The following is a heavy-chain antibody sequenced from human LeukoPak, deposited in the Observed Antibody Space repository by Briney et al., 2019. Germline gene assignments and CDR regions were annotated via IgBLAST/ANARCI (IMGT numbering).Heavy chain of an antibody. D-gene: IGHD6-6*01. V-gene: IGHV3-7*01. Sequence: PGGSLTLSCATSGFTFTRYWMSWIRQSPGKGLEWVAHTNVDGSQQYYLDSVEGRFTISRDSAKTSLYLQMNNLRAEDTAVYYCSNGIYSSSYWGQGTPVTVSS. CDR2: TNVDGSQQ. CDR3: SNGIYSSSY. J-gene: IGHJ4*02. CDR1: GFTFTRYW.